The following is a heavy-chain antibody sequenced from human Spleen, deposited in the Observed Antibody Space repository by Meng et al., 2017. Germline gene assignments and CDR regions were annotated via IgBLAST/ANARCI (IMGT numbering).Heavy chain of an antibody. J-gene: IGHJ5*02. CDR1: GFTLSRNW. Sequence: GESLKISCAASGFTLSRNWMSWVRQAPGKGLEWVANINEDGREKNYGDSVKGRFTISRDNAKNSLYLQMNSLRAEDTAVYYCARGVQSGYTSWFAPWGQGTLVTVSS. V-gene: IGHV3-7*01. D-gene: IGHD5-18*01. CDR2: INEDGREK. CDR3: ARGVQSGYTSWFAP.